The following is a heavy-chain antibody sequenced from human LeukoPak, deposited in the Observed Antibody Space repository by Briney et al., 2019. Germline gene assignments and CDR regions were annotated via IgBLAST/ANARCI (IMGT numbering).Heavy chain of an antibody. CDR1: GFTFDDYA. Sequence: GGSLRLSCAASGFTFDDYAMHWVRQAPGKGLEWVSGISWNSGSIGYADSVKGRFTISRDNAKNSLYLQMNSLRPGDTALYYCAKDFTPGGFGDAFDIWGQGTVVTVSS. V-gene: IGHV3-9*01. CDR3: AKDFTPGGFGDAFDI. CDR2: ISWNSGSI. J-gene: IGHJ3*02. D-gene: IGHD3-3*01.